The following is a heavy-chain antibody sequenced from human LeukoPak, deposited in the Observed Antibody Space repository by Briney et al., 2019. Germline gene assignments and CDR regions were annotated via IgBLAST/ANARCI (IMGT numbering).Heavy chain of an antibody. V-gene: IGHV3-66*01. CDR2: IYAGGTT. Sequence: VQPGGSLRLSCAASGFTVSSNYMSWVRQAPGKGLEWVSVIYAGGTTYYADSVKGRFTISRDISKNTLYLQMNNLRAEDTAVYYCARGVGYADYPSDYWGQGTLVTVSA. CDR1: GFTVSSNY. D-gene: IGHD4-17*01. J-gene: IGHJ4*02. CDR3: ARGVGYADYPSDY.